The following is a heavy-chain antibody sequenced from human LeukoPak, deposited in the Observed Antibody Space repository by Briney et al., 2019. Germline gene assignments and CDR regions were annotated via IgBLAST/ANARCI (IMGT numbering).Heavy chain of an antibody. CDR3: ARAPYDYSGSYYLFEAIWGLGFDPNFDY. Sequence: ASXKVSCKASGYTFTSYYMHWVRQAPGQGLEWMGWINPNSGGTNYAQKFQGRVTITRDRYIRTAYMEMSRLRDGETAVYYCARAPYDYSGSYYLFEAIWGLGFDPNFDYWGQGTLVTVSS. V-gene: IGHV1-2*02. CDR2: INPNSGGT. D-gene: IGHD1-26*01. J-gene: IGHJ4*02. CDR1: GYTFTSYY.